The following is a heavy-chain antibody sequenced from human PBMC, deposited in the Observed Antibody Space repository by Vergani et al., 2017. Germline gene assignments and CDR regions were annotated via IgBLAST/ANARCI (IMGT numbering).Heavy chain of an antibody. CDR2: IYPGDSDT. CDR3: ARAQGFSYNYGSDY. D-gene: IGHD3-16*01. Sequence: EVMLVQSGAEVKKPGESLKISCKASGYNFPIHWIGWVRQMPGKGLEWMGVIYPGDSDTRYNPSFQGQVIISVDKSVSIAYLQWSNLKASDTAMYYCARAQGFSYNYGSDYWGQGTLVTVSS. V-gene: IGHV5-51*03. CDR1: GYNFPIHW. J-gene: IGHJ4*02.